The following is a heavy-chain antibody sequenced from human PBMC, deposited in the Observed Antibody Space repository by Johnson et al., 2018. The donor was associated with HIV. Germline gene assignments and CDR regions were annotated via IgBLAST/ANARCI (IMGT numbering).Heavy chain of an antibody. Sequence: QVQLVESGGGLVQPGGSLRLSCAASGFTVSSNYMSWVRQVPGKSLEWVAVISYDGSQNLYVDSVKGRFTISRDNSENTLYLQMNSLRAEDTAVYYCARDHDGLWGQGTMVTVSS. D-gene: IGHD3-3*01. J-gene: IGHJ3*01. CDR3: ARDHDGL. V-gene: IGHV3-30*03. CDR1: GFTVSSNY. CDR2: ISYDGSQN.